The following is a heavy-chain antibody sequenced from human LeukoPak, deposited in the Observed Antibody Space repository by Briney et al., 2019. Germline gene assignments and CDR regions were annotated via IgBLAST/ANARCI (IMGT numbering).Heavy chain of an antibody. CDR1: GFTASNNY. CDR2: IYSGGST. J-gene: IGHJ6*02. Sequence: PGGSLRLSCAASGFTASNNYMSWVRQAPGKGLEWVSVIYSGGSTYYADSVKGRFTISRDNSKNTLYLQMNSLRAEDTAVYYCARSPVSVRGVRALFYYYGMDVWGQGTTVTVSS. V-gene: IGHV3-66*01. CDR3: ARSPVSVRGVRALFYYYGMDV. D-gene: IGHD3-10*01.